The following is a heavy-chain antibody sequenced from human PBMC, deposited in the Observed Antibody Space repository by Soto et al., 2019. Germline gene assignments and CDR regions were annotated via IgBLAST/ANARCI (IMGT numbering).Heavy chain of an antibody. Sequence: QLQLQESGPGLVKPSETLSLTCTVSGGSISSSSYYWGWIRQPPGKGLEWIGSIYYRGSSNYNSFFKSRVTISVDTSKNQFSLKLSSVTAADTALYYCARLSPKLTVPYWGQGTLVTVSS. CDR3: ARLSPKLTVPY. D-gene: IGHD4-4*01. CDR2: IYYRGSS. J-gene: IGHJ4*02. CDR1: GGSISSSSYY. V-gene: IGHV4-39*01.